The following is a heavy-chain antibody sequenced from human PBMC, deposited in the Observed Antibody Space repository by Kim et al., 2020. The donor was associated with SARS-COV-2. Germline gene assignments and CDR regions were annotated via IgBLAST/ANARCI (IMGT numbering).Heavy chain of an antibody. V-gene: IGHV3-48*02. D-gene: IGHD2-15*01. Sequence: GGSLRLSCATSGFTFSAHDMNWVRQAPGKGLGWLSFITKSSTTIYYADSAVGRFTISRDNAKNSLFLHMNSLRDEYTELYYCVGDRTGGGFVMWGRGTM. CDR2: ITKSSTTI. CDR3: VGDRTGGGFVM. CDR1: GFTFSAHD. J-gene: IGHJ3*02.